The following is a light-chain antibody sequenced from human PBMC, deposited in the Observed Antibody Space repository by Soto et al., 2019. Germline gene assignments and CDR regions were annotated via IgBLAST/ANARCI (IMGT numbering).Light chain of an antibody. J-gene: IGLJ2*01. Sequence: QSVLTQPPSVSGAPGQRVTISCTGSSSNIGAGYDVHWYQQLPGTAPKLLIYGNSNRPSGVPDRFSGSKYGTSASLAITGLQAEDEADYYCQSYDSSLSEGVFGGGTKLTVL. V-gene: IGLV1-40*01. CDR2: GNS. CDR3: QSYDSSLSEGV. CDR1: SSNIGAGYD.